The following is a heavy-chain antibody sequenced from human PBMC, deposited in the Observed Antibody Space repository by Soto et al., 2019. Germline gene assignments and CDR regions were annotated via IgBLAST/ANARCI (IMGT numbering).Heavy chain of an antibody. CDR1: GYTFTSYA. Sequence: ASVKVSCKASGYTFTSYAMHWVRQAPGQRLEWMGWINAGNGNTKYSQKFQGRVTITRDTSASTAYMELSSLRSEDTAVYYCASGRMVATDFDYWGQGTLVTVSS. V-gene: IGHV1-3*01. D-gene: IGHD5-12*01. CDR2: INAGNGNT. CDR3: ASGRMVATDFDY. J-gene: IGHJ4*02.